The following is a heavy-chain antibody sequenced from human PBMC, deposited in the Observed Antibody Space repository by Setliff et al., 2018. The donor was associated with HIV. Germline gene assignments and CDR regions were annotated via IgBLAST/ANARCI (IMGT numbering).Heavy chain of an antibody. CDR1: GFTFSTYA. D-gene: IGHD4-17*01. V-gene: IGHV3-21*01. CDR2: ISSSSSYT. Sequence: GGSLRLSCAPSGFTFSTYAMTWVRLAPGRGLEWVSYISSSSSYTHYADSVKGRFTISRDNVKNSLYLQMNSLRAEDTAVYFCARSPYGDYGLDYWGQGTLVTVSS. CDR3: ARSPYGDYGLDY. J-gene: IGHJ4*02.